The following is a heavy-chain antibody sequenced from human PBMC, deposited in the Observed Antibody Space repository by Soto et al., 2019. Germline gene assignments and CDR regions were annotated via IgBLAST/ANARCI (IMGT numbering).Heavy chain of an antibody. Sequence: SQTLPLTCAISGDSVSSNSAAWNWIRQSPSRGLEWLGRTYYRSKWYNDYAVSVKSRITINPDTSKNQFSLQLNSVTPEDTAVYYCARDRCSSTSCYKGTYYYYGMDVWGQGTTVTVSS. CDR2: TYYRSKWYN. CDR3: ARDRCSSTSCYKGTYYYYGMDV. J-gene: IGHJ6*02. D-gene: IGHD2-2*02. CDR1: GDSVSSNSAA. V-gene: IGHV6-1*01.